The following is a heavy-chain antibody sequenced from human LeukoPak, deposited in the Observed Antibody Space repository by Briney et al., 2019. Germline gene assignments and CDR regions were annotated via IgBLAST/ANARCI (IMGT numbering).Heavy chain of an antibody. D-gene: IGHD3-22*01. V-gene: IGHV1-8*01. J-gene: IGHJ4*02. CDR2: MNPNSGNT. CDR3: ARSLTNYYDSSGWADY. CDR1: GYTFTSYD. Sequence: ASVKVSCKASGYTFTSYDINWVRQATGQGLEWMGWMNPNSGNTGYAQKFQGRVTMTRNTSISTAYMELSSLRSEDTAVYYCARSLTNYYDSSGWADYWGQGTLVTVSS.